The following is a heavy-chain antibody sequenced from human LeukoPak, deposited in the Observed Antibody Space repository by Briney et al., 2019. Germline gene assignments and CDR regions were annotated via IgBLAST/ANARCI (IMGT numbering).Heavy chain of an antibody. Sequence: QAGGSQRLSCGASGFTFSNYWMSWVRQTPGKGLEWVANINQAGSEKYYVDSVKGRFTISRDNAKNSLYLQMNSLRAEDTAVYYCARVGRDDGDYSYFDYWGQGTLVTVSS. CDR1: GFTFSNYW. V-gene: IGHV3-7*05. D-gene: IGHD4-17*01. CDR3: ARVGRDDGDYSYFDY. J-gene: IGHJ4*02. CDR2: INQAGSEK.